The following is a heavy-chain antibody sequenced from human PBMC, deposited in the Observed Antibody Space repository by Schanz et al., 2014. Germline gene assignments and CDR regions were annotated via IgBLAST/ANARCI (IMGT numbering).Heavy chain of an antibody. CDR2: ISGSGGST. CDR3: AREQIMAAAGLVDY. J-gene: IGHJ4*01. CDR1: GFTFTTHS. V-gene: IGHV3-23*01. D-gene: IGHD6-13*01. Sequence: EVQLLESGGGLVQPGGSLRLSCAASGFTFTTHSMTWVRQAPGKGLEWVSGISGSGGSTYYADSVKGRFTISRDNSKTPLSLQMNSLRAEDTAVYYCAREQIMAAAGLVDYWGHGTLGTVSS.